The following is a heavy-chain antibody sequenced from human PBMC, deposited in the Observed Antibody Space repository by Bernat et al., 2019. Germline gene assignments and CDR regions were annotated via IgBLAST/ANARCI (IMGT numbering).Heavy chain of an antibody. D-gene: IGHD2-8*01. Sequence: QVQLVQSGAEVKKPGASVKVSCKASGYTFTGYYMHWVRQAPGQGLEWMGWINPNSGGTNYAQKFQGWVTMTRDTSISTAYMELSRLRSDDTAVDYCARSILSVDARLDYWGQGTLVTVSS. CDR3: ARSILSVDARLDY. V-gene: IGHV1-2*04. CDR2: INPNSGGT. CDR1: GYTFTGYY. J-gene: IGHJ4*02.